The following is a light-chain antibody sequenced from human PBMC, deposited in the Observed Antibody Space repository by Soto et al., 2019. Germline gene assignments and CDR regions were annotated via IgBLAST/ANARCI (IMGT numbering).Light chain of an antibody. CDR1: SSNIGSNY. J-gene: IGLJ1*01. V-gene: IGLV1-47*01. Sequence: QSVLTQPPSESGTPGQRVTISCSGSSSNIGSNYVYWYQQLPGTAPKLLIYRNNQRPSGVPDRFSGSKSGTSASLAISGLRSEDEADYYCAAWDDSLSGKVFGTGTKVTVL. CDR3: AAWDDSLSGKV. CDR2: RNN.